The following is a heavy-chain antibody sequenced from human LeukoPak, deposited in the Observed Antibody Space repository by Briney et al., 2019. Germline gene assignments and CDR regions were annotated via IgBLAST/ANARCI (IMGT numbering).Heavy chain of an antibody. J-gene: IGHJ5*02. CDR1: GVSFSTTW. D-gene: IGHD3-16*01. CDR2: VSSDGSRT. V-gene: IGHV3-74*01. Sequence: GGSLSLSCAASGVSFSTTWMHWVRQAPGKGLMWVSHVSSDGSRTYADSVKGRFTVSRDNSKDMVYLQMSSLRAEDTAVYYCATDGAYGLAHWGQGTLVTVSS. CDR3: ATDGAYGLAH.